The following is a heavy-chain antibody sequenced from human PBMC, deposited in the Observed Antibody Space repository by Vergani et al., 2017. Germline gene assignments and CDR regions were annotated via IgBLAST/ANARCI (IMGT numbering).Heavy chain of an antibody. J-gene: IGHJ4*02. V-gene: IGHV3-23*01. D-gene: IGHD2-21*01. CDR1: GFTFSTYA. CDR3: ADLYGDDGFSPF. Sequence: EVQLLESGGGLVQPGGSLRLSCAASGFTFSTYAMTWVRQAPGKGLEWVSTISSDGGSTYYADSVKGRFTISRDNSKNTLSLQMNSLTAEDTAFYYCADLYGDDGFSPFWGQGTLVTVSS. CDR2: ISSDGGST.